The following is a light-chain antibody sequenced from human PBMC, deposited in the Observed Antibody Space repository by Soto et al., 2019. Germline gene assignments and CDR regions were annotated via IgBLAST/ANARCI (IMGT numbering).Light chain of an antibody. J-gene: IGKJ2*01. CDR1: QSVSSN. V-gene: IGKV3-15*01. Sequence: EIVMTQSPANLSVSPGERATLSCRASQSVSSNLAWYQQKPGQDPRLLIYGASTRATSIPARFSGSGSGTEFILTINSLQSEDFAVYYCQQYNKWPPYTFGQGTKLEIK. CDR3: QQYNKWPPYT. CDR2: GAS.